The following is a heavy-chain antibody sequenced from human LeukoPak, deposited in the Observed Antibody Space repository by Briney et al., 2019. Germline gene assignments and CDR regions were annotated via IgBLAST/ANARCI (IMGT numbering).Heavy chain of an antibody. Sequence: SGGSLRLSCAASGFTFSSYTMNWVRQAPGKGLEWVSSISRSSSYIYYADSMKGRFTISRDNAKNSLDLQMHSLRAEDTAVYYCARGSTVVRGVSPAGDYWGRGTLVTVSS. CDR2: ISRSSSYI. J-gene: IGHJ4*02. CDR3: ARGSTVVRGVSPAGDY. D-gene: IGHD3-10*01. V-gene: IGHV3-21*01. CDR1: GFTFSSYT.